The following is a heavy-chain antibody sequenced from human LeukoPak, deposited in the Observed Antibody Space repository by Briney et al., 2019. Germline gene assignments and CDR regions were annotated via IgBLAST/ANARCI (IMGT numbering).Heavy chain of an antibody. CDR1: GYSIMSGFY. CDR2: IYHSGIT. V-gene: IGHV4-38-2*02. J-gene: IGHJ4*02. CDR3: GRAVGSFDWLPLFDY. Sequence: PSETLSLTCSVSGYSIMSGFYWGWIRQSPGKGLEWIANIYHSGITYYTPSLKSRVTISVDTSKNQFYLKLSSVTAADTAVYYCGRAVGSFDWLPLFDYWGQGTLVTVSS. D-gene: IGHD3-9*01.